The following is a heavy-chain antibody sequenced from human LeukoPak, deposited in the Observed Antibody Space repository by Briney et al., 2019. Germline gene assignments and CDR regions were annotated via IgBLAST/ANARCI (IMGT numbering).Heavy chain of an antibody. V-gene: IGHV3-30*04. CDR2: LSYDGSDK. Sequence: GGSLRLSCAASGFTFSSYEMNWVRQAPGKGLEWVAVLSYDGSDKNYADSVKGRFTISRDNSRNTLYLQMNSLRTEDTAMYYCARGGSSWDFAFDIWGQGTMVTVSS. CDR3: ARGGSSWDFAFDI. J-gene: IGHJ3*02. CDR1: GFTFSSYE. D-gene: IGHD6-13*01.